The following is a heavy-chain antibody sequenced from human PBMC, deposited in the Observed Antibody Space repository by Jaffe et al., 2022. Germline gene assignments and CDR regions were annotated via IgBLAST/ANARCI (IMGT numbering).Heavy chain of an antibody. Sequence: EVQLLESGGGLAQPGGSLRLSCTASGFTFSSYAMTWVRQAPGKGLEWVSAITSNGAATFYADSVRGRFAISRDNSQNTLYLQMNSLRAEDTALYYCAKDYLRASDSWGQGTQVTVSS. CDR2: ITSNGAAT. D-gene: IGHD3-16*01. V-gene: IGHV3-23*01. J-gene: IGHJ4*02. CDR1: GFTFSSYA. CDR3: AKDYLRASDS.